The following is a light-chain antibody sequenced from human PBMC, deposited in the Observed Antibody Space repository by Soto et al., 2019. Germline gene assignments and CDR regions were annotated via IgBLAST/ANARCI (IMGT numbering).Light chain of an antibody. Sequence: DIVMTQSPLSLPVTPGEPASVSCRSSQSLLHSNGYTYLDWYLQKPGQSPQLLIYLTSIRASGVPDRFSGSGSGTDFTLKISKVEAEDVGVYYCMQALQTPPWTFGPGTKVDI. J-gene: IGKJ1*01. CDR3: MQALQTPPWT. V-gene: IGKV2-28*01. CDR2: LTS. CDR1: QSLLHSNGYTY.